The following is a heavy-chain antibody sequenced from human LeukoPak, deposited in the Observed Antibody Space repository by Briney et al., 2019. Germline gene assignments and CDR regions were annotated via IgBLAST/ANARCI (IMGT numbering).Heavy chain of an antibody. D-gene: IGHD6-19*01. CDR3: AKDQYSSGWYFDY. V-gene: IGHV3-21*04. CDR2: ISGHSTYI. J-gene: IGHJ4*02. CDR1: GFTFSDYS. Sequence: PGGSLRLSCAASGFTFSDYSLNWVRQAPGKGLEWVSSISGHSTYIYYSDSVQGRFTISRDNSKNTLYLQMNSLRVEDTAIYYCAKDQYSSGWYFDYWGQGTLVTVSS.